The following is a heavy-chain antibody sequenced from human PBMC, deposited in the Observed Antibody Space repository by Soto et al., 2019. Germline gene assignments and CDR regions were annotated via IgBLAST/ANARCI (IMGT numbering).Heavy chain of an antibody. Sequence: QVQLVESGGGVVQPGRSLRLSCAASGFTFSSYGMHWVRQAPGKGLEWVAVIWYDGSNKYYADSVKGRFTISRDNSKNTLYLQMNSLKAEDTAVYYCARMGERSDAFDIWGQGTMVTVSS. CDR1: GFTFSSYG. D-gene: IGHD3-16*01. V-gene: IGHV3-33*01. J-gene: IGHJ3*02. CDR2: IWYDGSNK. CDR3: ARMGERSDAFDI.